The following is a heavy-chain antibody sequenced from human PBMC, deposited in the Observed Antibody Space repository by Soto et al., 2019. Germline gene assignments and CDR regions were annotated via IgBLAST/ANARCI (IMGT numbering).Heavy chain of an antibody. CDR2: ISYDGSNK. D-gene: IGHD3-10*01. Sequence: GGSLRLSCAASGFTFSSYGMHWVRQAPGKGLEWVAVISYDGSNKYYADSVKGRFTISRDNSKNTLYLQMNSLRAEDTAVYYCAKDTYLWFGELLSQTDYWGQGTLVTVSS. CDR3: AKDTYLWFGELLSQTDY. J-gene: IGHJ4*02. V-gene: IGHV3-30*18. CDR1: GFTFSSYG.